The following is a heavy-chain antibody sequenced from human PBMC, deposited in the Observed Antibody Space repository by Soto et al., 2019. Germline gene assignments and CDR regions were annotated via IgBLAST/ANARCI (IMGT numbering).Heavy chain of an antibody. CDR3: ARDPPYCDYDLDYYGMDV. D-gene: IGHD4-17*01. CDR2: ISYDGSNK. CDR1: GFTFSSYA. J-gene: IGHJ6*02. Sequence: QVQLVESGGGVVQPGRSLRLSCAASGFTFSSYAMHWVRQAPGKGLEWVAVISYDGSNKYYADSVKGRFTISRDNSKNTLYLQMNSLRAEDTAVYYCARDPPYCDYDLDYYGMDVWGQGTTVTVSS. V-gene: IGHV3-30-3*01.